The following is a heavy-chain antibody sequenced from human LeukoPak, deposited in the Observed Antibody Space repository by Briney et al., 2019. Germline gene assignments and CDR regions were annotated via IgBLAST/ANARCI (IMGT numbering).Heavy chain of an antibody. J-gene: IGHJ4*02. CDR3: AKSRDIPVAGISDY. Sequence: GGSLRLSCAASGFTFSSYAMSWVRQAPGKGLEWVSAISGSGGSTYYADSVKGRFTIYRDNSKNTLYLQMNSLRAEDTAVYYCAKSRDIPVAGISDYWGQGTLVTVSS. CDR1: GFTFSSYA. V-gene: IGHV3-23*01. D-gene: IGHD6-19*01. CDR2: ISGSGGST.